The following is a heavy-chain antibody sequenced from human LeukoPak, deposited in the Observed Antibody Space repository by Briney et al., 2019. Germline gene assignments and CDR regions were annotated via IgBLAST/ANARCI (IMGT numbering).Heavy chain of an antibody. Sequence: SETLSLTCTVSGGSISSGSNYWSWIRQPAGKGLGWIGRIYTSGSTNYNPSLKSRVTISVDTSKNQFSLKLSSVTAADTAVYYCARSLGLYCSSTSCYTFDYWGQGTLVTVSP. CDR2: IYTSGST. J-gene: IGHJ4*02. CDR3: ARSLGLYCSSTSCYTFDY. V-gene: IGHV4-61*02. D-gene: IGHD2-2*02. CDR1: GGSISSGSNY.